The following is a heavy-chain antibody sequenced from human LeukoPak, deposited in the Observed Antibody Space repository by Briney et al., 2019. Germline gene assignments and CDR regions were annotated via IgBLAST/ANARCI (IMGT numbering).Heavy chain of an antibody. D-gene: IGHD4/OR15-4a*01. CDR3: ARGRYGAYDY. CDR2: INHSGST. J-gene: IGHJ4*02. Sequence: SETLSLTCAVYGGSFSGYYWSWIRQPPGKGLEWIGEINHSGSTNYNPSLKSRVTISVDTSKNQFSLKLSSGTAADTAVYYCARGRYGAYDYWGQGTLVTVSS. CDR1: GGSFSGYY. V-gene: IGHV4-34*01.